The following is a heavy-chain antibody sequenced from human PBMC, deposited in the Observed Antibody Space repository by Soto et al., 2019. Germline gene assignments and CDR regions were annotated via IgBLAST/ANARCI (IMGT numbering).Heavy chain of an antibody. CDR2: IYYSGST. Sequence: SETLSLTCTVSGGSISSSSYYWGWIRQPPGKGLEWIGSIYYSGSTYYNPSLKSRVTISVDTSKNQFSLKLSSVTAADTAVYYCATLTAAGYVGWYYFDYWGQGTLVTVSS. CDR1: GGSISSSSYY. D-gene: IGHD5-12*01. V-gene: IGHV4-39*01. J-gene: IGHJ4*02. CDR3: ATLTAAGYVGWYYFDY.